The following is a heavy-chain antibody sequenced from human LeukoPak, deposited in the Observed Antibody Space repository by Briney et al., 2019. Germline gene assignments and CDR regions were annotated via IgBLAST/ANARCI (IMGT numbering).Heavy chain of an antibody. CDR1: GFTFSSYG. V-gene: IGHV3-30*18. CDR2: ISYDGSNK. CDR3: AKDIYDYGANDAFDI. D-gene: IGHD4-17*01. J-gene: IGHJ3*02. Sequence: GGSLRLSCAASGFTFSSYGMHWVRQAPGKGLEWVAVISYDGSNKYYADSVKGRFTISRDNSKNTLYLQMNSLRAEDTAVYYCAKDIYDYGANDAFDIWGQGTMVTVSS.